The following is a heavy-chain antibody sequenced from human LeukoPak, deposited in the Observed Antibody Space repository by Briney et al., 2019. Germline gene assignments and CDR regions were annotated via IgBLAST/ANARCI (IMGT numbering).Heavy chain of an antibody. V-gene: IGHV3-20*04. J-gene: IGHJ5*02. CDR2: INWNGGST. D-gene: IGHD1-26*01. Sequence: GGSLRLSCAASGFTFDDYGMSWVRQAPGKGLEWVSGINWNGGSTGYADSVKGRFTISRDNAKNSLYLQMNSLRAEDTALYYCARLRGSGPGSPLRFDPWGQGTLVTVSS. CDR1: GFTFDDYG. CDR3: ARLRGSGPGSPLRFDP.